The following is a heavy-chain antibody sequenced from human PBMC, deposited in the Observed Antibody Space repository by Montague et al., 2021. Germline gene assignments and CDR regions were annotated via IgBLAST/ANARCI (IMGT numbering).Heavy chain of an antibody. J-gene: IGHJ3*02. CDR3: ARRMGFVVVTEHDAFDI. D-gene: IGHD2-21*02. Sequence: SETLSLTCTVSGGSISSTSYYWGWIRQPPGTGLEWIGSIYYSGSTYYNPSLESRVTISADTSKNQFSLRLRSVAAADTAVYYCARRMGFVVVTEHDAFDIWGQGTMVTVSS. CDR1: GGSISSTSYY. CDR2: IYYSGST. V-gene: IGHV4-39*01.